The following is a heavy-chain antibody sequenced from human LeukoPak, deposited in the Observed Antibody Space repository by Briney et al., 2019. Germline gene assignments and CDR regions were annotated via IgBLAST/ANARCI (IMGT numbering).Heavy chain of an antibody. J-gene: IGHJ4*02. V-gene: IGHV1-69*06. CDR3: ARDQVSAAADYFDH. Sequence: GSSVKVSCKASGGTFSSYAISWVRQAPGQGLEWMGGIIPIFGTANYAQKFQGRVTITADKSTSAAYMELSSLRSEDTAVYYCARDQVSAAADYFDHWGQGTLVTVSS. D-gene: IGHD6-13*01. CDR1: GGTFSSYA. CDR2: IIPIFGTA.